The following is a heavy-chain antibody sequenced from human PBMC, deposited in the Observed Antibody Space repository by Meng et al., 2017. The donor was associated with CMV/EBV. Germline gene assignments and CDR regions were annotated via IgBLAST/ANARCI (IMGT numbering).Heavy chain of an antibody. V-gene: IGHV1-69*12. J-gene: IGHJ4*02. CDR1: GGTFSSYA. D-gene: IGHD3-10*01. CDR2: IIPIFGTA. Sequence: QVQLGQSGAGVNKPGASVRVSCKASGGTFSSYAISWVRQAPGQGLEWMGGIIPIFGTANYAQKFQGRVTITADESTSTAYMELSSLRSDDTAVYYCARDLGDTTIYWGQGTLVTVSS. CDR3: ARDLGDTTIY.